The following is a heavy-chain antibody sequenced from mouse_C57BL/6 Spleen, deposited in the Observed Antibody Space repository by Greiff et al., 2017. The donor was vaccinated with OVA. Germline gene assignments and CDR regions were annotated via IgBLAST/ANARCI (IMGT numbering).Heavy chain of an antibody. CDR3: ARGGGNYVAY. V-gene: IGHV1-52*01. D-gene: IGHD2-1*01. J-gene: IGHJ3*01. CDR2: IDPSDSET. Sequence: QVQLQQPGAELVRPGSSVKLSCKASGYTFTSYWMHWVKQRPIQGLEWIGNIDPSDSETNYNQKFKDKATLTVDKSSSTAYMQLSSLTSEDSAVYYCARGGGNYVAYWGKGTLVTVSA. CDR1: GYTFTSYW.